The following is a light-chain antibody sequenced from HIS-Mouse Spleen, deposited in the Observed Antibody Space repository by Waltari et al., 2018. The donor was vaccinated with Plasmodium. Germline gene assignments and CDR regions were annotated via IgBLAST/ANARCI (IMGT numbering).Light chain of an antibody. Sequence: QSALTQPASVSGSPGQSITISCTGTSSDAGSYNLVSWYQQHPGKAPKLMIYEGSKRPSGVSNRVSGSKSGNTASLTISGLQAEDEADYYCCSYAGSSTYVFGTGTKVTVL. CDR3: CSYAGSSTYV. CDR1: SSDAGSYNL. J-gene: IGLJ1*01. CDR2: EGS. V-gene: IGLV2-23*01.